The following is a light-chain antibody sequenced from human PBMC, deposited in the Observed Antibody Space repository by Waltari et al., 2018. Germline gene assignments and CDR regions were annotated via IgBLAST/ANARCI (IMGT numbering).Light chain of an antibody. CDR1: NLGDEH. J-gene: IGLJ3*02. CDR3: QTWDRKSLV. CDR2: EDD. V-gene: IGLV3-1*01. Sequence: SYDLTQPTSVSVSPGPTGSISCSGDNLGDEHACWYQKKAGQSPILVLFEDDKRPSGIPERFSGSKSGNTATLTISGAQSSDEADYYCQTWDRKSLVFGGGTKLTVL.